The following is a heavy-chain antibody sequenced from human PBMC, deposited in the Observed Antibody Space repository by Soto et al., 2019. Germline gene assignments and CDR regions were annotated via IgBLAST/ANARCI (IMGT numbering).Heavy chain of an antibody. J-gene: IGHJ4*02. V-gene: IGHV4-59*08. CDR3: ARHITGTTCFDY. CDR2: IYYSGST. D-gene: IGHD1-7*01. Sequence: SETLSLTCTVSGGSISSYYWSWIRQPPGKGLEWIGYIYYSGSTNYNPSLKSRVTISVDTSKNQFSLKLSSVTAADTAVYYCARHITGTTCFDYWGQGTLVTGSS. CDR1: GGSISSYY.